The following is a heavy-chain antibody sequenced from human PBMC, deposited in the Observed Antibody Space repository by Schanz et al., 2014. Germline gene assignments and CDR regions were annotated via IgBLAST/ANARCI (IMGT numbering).Heavy chain of an antibody. J-gene: IGHJ6*02. CDR3: ARDTSYGMDV. CDR1: GFTFSTYA. Sequence: EVQLLDSGGGLVQPGGSLRLSCAASGFTFSTYAMSWVRQAPGKGLEWVAHIKQHGNEKYYVDSVKGRFTISRDNAKISLYLQMNSLRVEDTAVYYCARDTSYGMDVWGQGTTVTISS. CDR2: IKQHGNEK. V-gene: IGHV3-7*04.